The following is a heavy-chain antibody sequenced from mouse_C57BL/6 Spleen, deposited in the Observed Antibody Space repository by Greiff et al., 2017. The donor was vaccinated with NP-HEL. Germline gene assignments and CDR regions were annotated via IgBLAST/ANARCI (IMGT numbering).Heavy chain of an antibody. D-gene: IGHD1-1*01. CDR2: ILPGSGST. Sequence: QVQLQQSGDELMKPGASVKLSCKATGYTFTGYWIEWVKQRPGHGLEWIGEILPGSGSTNYNEKFKGKATFTADTSSNTAYMQLSSLTTEDSTIYYCASPKITTVVATRVWYIDVWGTGTTVTVSS. CDR1: GYTFTGYW. CDR3: ASPKITTVVATRVWYIDV. V-gene: IGHV1-9*01. J-gene: IGHJ1*03.